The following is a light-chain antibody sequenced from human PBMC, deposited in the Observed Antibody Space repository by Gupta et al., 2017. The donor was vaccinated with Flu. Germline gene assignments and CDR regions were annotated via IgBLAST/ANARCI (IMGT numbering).Light chain of an antibody. CDR2: GAS. CDR1: QSVSSSY. J-gene: IGKJ2*01. Sequence: EIVLTQSPDTLSLSPGERATLSCRASQSVSSSYLAWYQQKPGQAPRLLIYGASSRATGIPDRFSGSGSGTDFTLTISRLEPEDFAVYSCQQYCSSPYTFGQGTKLEIK. CDR3: QQYCSSPYT. V-gene: IGKV3-20*01.